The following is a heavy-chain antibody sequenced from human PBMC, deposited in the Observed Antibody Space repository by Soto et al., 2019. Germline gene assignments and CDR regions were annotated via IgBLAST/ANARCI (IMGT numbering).Heavy chain of an antibody. CDR3: AKSAVRGVKTYYYYGMDV. D-gene: IGHD3-10*01. CDR1: GFTFTNSA. V-gene: IGHV1-58*01. J-gene: IGHJ6*02. Sequence: SVKVSCKASGFTFTNSAVQWVRQARGQRLEWIGWIVVGSGNTNYAQKFQERVTITRDMSTSTAYMELSSLRSEDTAVYYCAKSAVRGVKTYYYYGMDVWGQ. CDR2: IVVGSGNT.